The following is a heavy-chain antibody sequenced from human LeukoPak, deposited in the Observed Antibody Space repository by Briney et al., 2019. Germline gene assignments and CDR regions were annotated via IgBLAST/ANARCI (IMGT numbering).Heavy chain of an antibody. CDR2: INPSGGST. D-gene: IGHD1-26*01. J-gene: IGHJ4*02. Sequence: GASVKVSFKASGYTFTSYYMHWVRQAPGQGLEWMGIINPSGGSTSYAQKFQGRVTMTRDTSTSTVYMELSSLKSEDPDVYYCARVGMGFANYWGQGTLFTVSS. V-gene: IGHV1-46*01. CDR3: ARVGMGFANY. CDR1: GYTFTSYY.